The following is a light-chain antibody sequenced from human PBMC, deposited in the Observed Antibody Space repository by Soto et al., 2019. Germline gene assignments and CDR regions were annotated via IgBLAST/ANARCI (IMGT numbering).Light chain of an antibody. Sequence: EIVLTQSPGTLSLSPGERATLSCRASETVAGSYLAWYQQKPGQAPRLLIHGASTRATGIADRFSGSGSGTDFTLTISRLEPEDFATYYCQQSYSTGYTFGQGTKVEIK. CDR2: GAS. CDR3: QQSYSTGYT. CDR1: ETVAGSY. V-gene: IGKV3-20*01. J-gene: IGKJ2*01.